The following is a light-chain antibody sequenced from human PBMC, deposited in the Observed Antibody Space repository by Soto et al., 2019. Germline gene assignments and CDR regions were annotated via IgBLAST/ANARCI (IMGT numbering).Light chain of an antibody. CDR2: DAS. CDR3: QQYNSYSRT. Sequence: DIPMTQSPSTLSASVGDRVTNNCRASQSISSWLAWYQQKPGKAPKLLIYDASSLESGVPSRFSGSGSGTEFTLTISSLQPDDFATYYCQQYNSYSRTFGQGTKVDI. V-gene: IGKV1-5*01. J-gene: IGKJ1*01. CDR1: QSISSW.